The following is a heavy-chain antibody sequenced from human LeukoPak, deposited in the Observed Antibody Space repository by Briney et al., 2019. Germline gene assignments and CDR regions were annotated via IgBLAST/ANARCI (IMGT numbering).Heavy chain of an antibody. CDR1: GFTLDDYG. CDR3: ARGGGDFDY. D-gene: IGHD4-17*01. J-gene: IGHJ4*02. Sequence: GGSLRLSCAASGFTLDDYGMTWVRHAPGKGVEWVSGINWKGGSTGYADSIKGRFTISRDNARNSLYLQMNNLRAEDTALYHCARGGGDFDYWGQGTLVTVSS. CDR2: INWKGGST. V-gene: IGHV3-20*01.